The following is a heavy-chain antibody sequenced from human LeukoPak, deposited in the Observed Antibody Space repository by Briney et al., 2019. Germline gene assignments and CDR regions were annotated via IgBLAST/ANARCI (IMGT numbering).Heavy chain of an antibody. V-gene: IGHV4-34*01. CDR1: GGSFSGYY. D-gene: IGHD3-16*01. CDR2: INHSGST. Sequence: PSETLSLTCAVYGGSFSGYYWSWIRQPPGKGLEWIGEINHSGSTNYNPSLKSRVTISVDTSKNQFSLKLSSVIAADTAVYYCARVRVGVRDYWGQGILVTVSS. J-gene: IGHJ4*02. CDR3: ARVRVGVRDY.